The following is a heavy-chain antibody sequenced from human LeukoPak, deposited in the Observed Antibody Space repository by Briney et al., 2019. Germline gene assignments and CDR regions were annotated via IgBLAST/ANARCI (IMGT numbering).Heavy chain of an antibody. V-gene: IGHV3-53*01. J-gene: IGHJ6*02. Sequence: GGSLRLSCAASGFTVSSNYMSWVRQAPGKGLEWVSVIYSGGSTYYADSVKGRFTISRDNSKNTLYLQMNSLRAEDTAVYYCARPNYYDSSGYRNYYGMDVWGQGTTVTVSS. D-gene: IGHD3-22*01. CDR3: ARPNYYDSSGYRNYYGMDV. CDR1: GFTVSSNY. CDR2: IYSGGST.